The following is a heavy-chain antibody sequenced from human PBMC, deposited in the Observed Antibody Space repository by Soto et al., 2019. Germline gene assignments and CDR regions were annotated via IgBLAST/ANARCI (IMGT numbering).Heavy chain of an antibody. CDR3: ARDLLVAAAGYGMDV. V-gene: IGHV3-48*02. D-gene: IGHD6-13*01. CDR2: ISSSSSTI. Sequence: EVQLVEAGGGLVQPGGSLRLSCAASGFTFSSYSMNWVRQAPGKGLEWVSYISSSSSTIYYADSVKGRFTISRDNAKNSLCLQMNSLRDEDTAVYYCARDLLVAAAGYGMDVWGQGTTVTVSS. CDR1: GFTFSSYS. J-gene: IGHJ6*02.